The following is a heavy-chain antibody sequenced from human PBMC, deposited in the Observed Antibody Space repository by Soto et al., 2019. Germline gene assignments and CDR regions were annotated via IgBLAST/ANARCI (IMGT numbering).Heavy chain of an antibody. CDR1: GGSISSNHW. CDR3: AKPGLSWYFDV. Sequence: QLRLQESGPGLVKPSETLSLTCTLSGGSISSNHWWSWVRQTPGKGLEWIGEIFHSGSPNYNPSPKTRVTISMDKTKNQLSLTLRSVTAADTAVYYCAKPGLSWYFDVWGRGTRVTVSS. J-gene: IGHJ2*01. V-gene: IGHV4-4*02. CDR2: IFHSGSP.